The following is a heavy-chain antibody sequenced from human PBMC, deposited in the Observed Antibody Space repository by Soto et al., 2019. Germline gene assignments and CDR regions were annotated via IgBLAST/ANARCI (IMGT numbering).Heavy chain of an antibody. Sequence: GGSLRLSCAASGFTFTNAWMSWVRQAPGKGLEWVGRIKSKTDGGTTDYAAPVKGRFTITRDDSKNTLYLQMNSLKTEDTAVYYCTTARGTYGAEYFQHWGQGTLVTVSS. CDR3: TTARGTYGAEYFQH. CDR1: GFTFTNAW. V-gene: IGHV3-15*01. CDR2: IKSKTDGGTT. D-gene: IGHD4-17*01. J-gene: IGHJ1*01.